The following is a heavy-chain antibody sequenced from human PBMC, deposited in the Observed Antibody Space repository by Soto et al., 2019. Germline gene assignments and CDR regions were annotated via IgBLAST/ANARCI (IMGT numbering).Heavy chain of an antibody. Sequence: QVQLQESGPGLVKPSGTLSLTCAVSGGSISSSNWWSWVRQPPGKGLEWIGEIYHSGSTNYNPSLKSRVTISVDKSKYQFSLKLSSVTAADTAVYYCARVFSVLPQDIRVVPAAGDWFDPWGQGTLVTVSS. CDR3: ARVFSVLPQDIRVVPAAGDWFDP. CDR1: GGSISSSNW. CDR2: IYHSGST. J-gene: IGHJ5*02. D-gene: IGHD2-2*01. V-gene: IGHV4-4*02.